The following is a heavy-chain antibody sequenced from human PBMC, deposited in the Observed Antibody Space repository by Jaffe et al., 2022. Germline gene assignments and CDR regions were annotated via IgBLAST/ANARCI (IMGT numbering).Heavy chain of an antibody. CDR2: INHSGST. D-gene: IGHD2-2*03. CDR1: GGSFSGYY. V-gene: IGHV4-34*01. CDR3: LILDIVVVPAALPV. Sequence: QVQLQQWGAGLLKPSETLSLTCAVYGGSFSGYYWSWIRQPPGKGLEWIGEINHSGSTNYNPSLKSRVTISVDTSKNQFSLKLSSVTAADTAVYYCLILDIVVVPAALPVWGKGTTVTVSS. J-gene: IGHJ6*04.